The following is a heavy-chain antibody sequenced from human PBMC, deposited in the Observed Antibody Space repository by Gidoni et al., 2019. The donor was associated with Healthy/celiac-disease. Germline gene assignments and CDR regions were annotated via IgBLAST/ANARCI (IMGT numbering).Heavy chain of an antibody. CDR3: ARRHSGAGSDY. V-gene: IGHV3-30*03. J-gene: IGHJ4*02. D-gene: IGHD6-25*01. CDR2: ISYDGSNK. CDR1: GFTFSSYG. Sequence: QVQLVESGGGVVQPGRSLRLSCAASGFTFSSYGMHWVRQAPGKGLEWVAVISYDGSNKYYADSVKGRFTISRDNSKNTLYLQMNSLRAEDTAVYYCARRHSGAGSDYWGQGTLVTVSS.